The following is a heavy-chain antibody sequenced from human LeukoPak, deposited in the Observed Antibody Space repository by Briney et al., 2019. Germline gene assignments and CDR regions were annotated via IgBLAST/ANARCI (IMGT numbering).Heavy chain of an antibody. CDR2: IYYSGST. J-gene: IGHJ4*02. CDR1: GGSITSSSYY. Sequence: PSETLSLTCTVSGGSITSSSYYWGWIRQPPGKGLEWIGIIYYSGSTYYNPSLKSRVTISVDTSKNQFSLKLSSVTAADTAVYYCARGLGVWGSYRYPDYWGQGTLVTVSS. D-gene: IGHD3-16*02. CDR3: ARGLGVWGSYRYPDY. V-gene: IGHV4-39*07.